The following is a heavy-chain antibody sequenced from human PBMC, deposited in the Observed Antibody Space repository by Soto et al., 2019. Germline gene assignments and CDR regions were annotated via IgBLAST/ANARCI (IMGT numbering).Heavy chain of an antibody. CDR2: VLQSGDGT. Sequence: EVQLLESGGGLVQPGGSLRLSCVASGFTFYNYAMTWVRLAPGKGLEWVSTVLQSGDGTFYADSVRGRFIISRDNSKNTLYLQMSSLRAEDTGIYYCVSPATHGRKYYFNWWGQGTRVTVSS. CDR3: VSPATHGRKYYFNW. V-gene: IGHV3-23*01. J-gene: IGHJ4*02. CDR1: GFTFYNYA.